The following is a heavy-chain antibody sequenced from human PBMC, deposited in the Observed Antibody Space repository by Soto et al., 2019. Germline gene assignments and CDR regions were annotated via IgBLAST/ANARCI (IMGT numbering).Heavy chain of an antibody. Sequence: QVQLVQSGAEVKKPGSSVKVSCKASGGTFSSCAISWVRQAPGQGLEWMGGIIPIFGTANYAQKFQGRVTITADESTSTAYMELSSLRSEDTAVYYCARPTVYDSSGSDWYFDLWGRGTLVTVSS. CDR2: IIPIFGTA. CDR1: GGTFSSCA. J-gene: IGHJ2*01. V-gene: IGHV1-69*01. CDR3: ARPTVYDSSGSDWYFDL. D-gene: IGHD3-22*01.